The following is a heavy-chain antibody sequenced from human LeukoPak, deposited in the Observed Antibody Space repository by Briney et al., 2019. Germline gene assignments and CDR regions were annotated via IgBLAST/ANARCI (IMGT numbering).Heavy chain of an antibody. CDR2: VNRDGSET. J-gene: IGHJ6*02. Sequence: GGSLRLSCAASGFALSSHWMTWVRQVPGRGPEWVANVNRDGSETYYLDSVMGRFTISKDNAKNSLYLQMNSLRAEDTALYHCARNNGMDVWGQGTTVIVSS. CDR3: ARNNGMDV. CDR1: GFALSSHW. V-gene: IGHV3-7*03.